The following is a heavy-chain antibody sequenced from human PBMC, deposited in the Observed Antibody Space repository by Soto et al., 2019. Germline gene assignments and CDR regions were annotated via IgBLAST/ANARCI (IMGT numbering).Heavy chain of an antibody. V-gene: IGHV4-4*02. D-gene: IGHD2-8*01. CDR3: ARCLHCSNGGRFDP. CDR2: MWPSGGT. Sequence: SETLSLTCAVSGVSIGSPNWWTWVRQAPGKGLEWIGEMWPSGGTTYNPSLRNRVTISVDNSKNNLYLTLTSVTAADTAIYYCARCLHCSNGGRFDPWGQGALVTVSS. CDR1: GVSIGSPNW. J-gene: IGHJ5*02.